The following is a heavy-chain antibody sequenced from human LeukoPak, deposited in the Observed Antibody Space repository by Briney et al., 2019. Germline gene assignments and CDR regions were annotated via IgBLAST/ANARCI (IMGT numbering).Heavy chain of an antibody. CDR1: GFTFDDYA. J-gene: IGHJ4*02. D-gene: IGHD6-13*01. Sequence: GGSLRLSRTASGFTFDDYAMHWVRQAPGKGLEWVSLISGDGSSTYYADSAKGRFTISRDNSKNSLYLQMNSLRTEDSALYYCAKSGSSWLRYYFDYWGQGTLVTVSS. CDR3: AKSGSSWLRYYFDY. CDR2: ISGDGSST. V-gene: IGHV3-43*02.